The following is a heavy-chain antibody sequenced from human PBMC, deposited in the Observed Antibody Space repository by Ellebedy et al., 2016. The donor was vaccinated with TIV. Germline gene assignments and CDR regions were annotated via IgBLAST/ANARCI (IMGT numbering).Heavy chain of an antibody. CDR3: ARRFEIVTGSYPRGYYGLDI. CDR1: GYTFTTYA. J-gene: IGHJ6*02. V-gene: IGHV1-3*01. CDR2: INAGIGNT. Sequence: AASVKVSCKASGYTFTTYAIHWVRQAPGQRPEWMGWINAGIGNTKYSENFQGRVTITTDTSASTAYMELSNLRSEDTAVYYCARRFEIVTGSYPRGYYGLDIWGQGTTVTVSS. D-gene: IGHD3-9*01.